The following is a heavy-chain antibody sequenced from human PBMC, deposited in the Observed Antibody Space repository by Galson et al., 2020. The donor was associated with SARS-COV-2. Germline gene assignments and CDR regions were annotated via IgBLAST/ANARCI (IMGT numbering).Heavy chain of an antibody. V-gene: IGHV3-30*01. CDR3: ARELAAYRFFDY. D-gene: IGHD3-16*02. CDR1: GFTFSSYA. J-gene: IGHJ4*02. Sequence: GESLKISCAASGFTFSSYAMHWVRQAPGKGLEWVAVISYDGSNKYYADSVKGRFTISRDNSKNTLYLQMNSLRAEDTAVYYCARELAAYRFFDYWGQGTLVTVSS. CDR2: ISYDGSNK.